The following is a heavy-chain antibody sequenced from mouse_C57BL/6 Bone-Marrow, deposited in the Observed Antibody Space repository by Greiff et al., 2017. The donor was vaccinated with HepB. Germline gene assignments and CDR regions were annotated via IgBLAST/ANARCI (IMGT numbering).Heavy chain of an antibody. J-gene: IGHJ3*01. D-gene: IGHD4-1*01. CDR3: ARDGGLTAWFAY. V-gene: IGHV5-4*01. CDR1: GFTFSSYA. Sequence: EVMLVESGGGLVKPGGSLKLSCAASGFTFSSYAMSWVRQTPEKRLEWVATISDGGSYTYYPDNVKGRFTISRDNAKNNLYLQMSHLKSEDTAMYYCARDGGLTAWFAYWGQGTLVTVSA. CDR2: ISDGGSYT.